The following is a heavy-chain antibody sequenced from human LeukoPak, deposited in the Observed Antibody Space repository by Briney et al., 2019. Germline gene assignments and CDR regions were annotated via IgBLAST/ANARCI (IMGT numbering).Heavy chain of an antibody. D-gene: IGHD3-3*01. CDR2: IYSGGST. CDR3: ARLARITSDY. V-gene: IGHV3-66*04. J-gene: IGHJ4*02. Sequence: PGGSLRLSCAASGFTFSSYAMSWVRQAPGKGLEWVSVIYSGGSTYYADSVKGRFTISRDNSKNTLYLQMNSLRAEDTAVYYCARLARITSDYWGQGTLVTVSS. CDR1: GFTFSSYA.